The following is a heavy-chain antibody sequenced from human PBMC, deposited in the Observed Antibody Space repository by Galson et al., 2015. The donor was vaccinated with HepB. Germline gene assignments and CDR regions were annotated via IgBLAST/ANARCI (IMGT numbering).Heavy chain of an antibody. D-gene: IGHD2-2*01. Sequence: SLRLSCAASGFTFSSYGMHWVRQAPGKGLEWVAFIRYDGSNKYYADSVKGRFTISRDNSKNTLYLQMNSLRAEDTAVYYCAKDRTYCSSTSCYGKDWYFDLWGRGTLVTVSS. CDR2: IRYDGSNK. V-gene: IGHV3-30*02. CDR1: GFTFSSYG. J-gene: IGHJ2*01. CDR3: AKDRTYCSSTSCYGKDWYFDL.